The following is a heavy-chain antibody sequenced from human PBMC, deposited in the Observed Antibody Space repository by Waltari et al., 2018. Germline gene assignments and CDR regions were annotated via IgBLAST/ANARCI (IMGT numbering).Heavy chain of an antibody. Sequence: QVQLQESGPGLVKPSETLSFTCAVSGSSISSGSYWGWIRQPPGKGLAGMGSIYQSGDTNYNPSPKSRVTKSVETSKNQFSLKLSSETAAAPAVYYGAGRVGASSSSYPGDYYYYMDVWGKGTTVTVSS. CDR1: GSSISSGSY. J-gene: IGHJ6*03. D-gene: IGHD6-13*01. CDR3: AGRVGASSSSYPGDYYYYMDV. CDR2: IYQSGDT. V-gene: IGHV4-38-2*01.